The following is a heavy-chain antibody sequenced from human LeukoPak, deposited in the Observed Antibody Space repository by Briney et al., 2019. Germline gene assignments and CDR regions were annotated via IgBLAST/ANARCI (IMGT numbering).Heavy chain of an antibody. CDR2: FDPEDGET. CDR3: ATLYTGTTSWFDP. D-gene: IGHD1-1*01. Sequence: ASVKVSCKVSGYTLTELSMHWVRQAPGKGLEWMGGFDPEDGETIYAQKFQGGVTMTEDTSTDTAYMELSSLRSEDTAVYYCATLYTGTTSWFDPWGQGTLVTVSS. J-gene: IGHJ5*02. CDR1: GYTLTELS. V-gene: IGHV1-24*01.